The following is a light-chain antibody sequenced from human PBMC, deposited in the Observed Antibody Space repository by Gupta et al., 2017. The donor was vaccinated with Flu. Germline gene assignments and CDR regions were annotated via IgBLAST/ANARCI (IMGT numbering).Light chain of an antibody. V-gene: IGLV1-40*01. J-gene: IGLJ3*02. CDR2: GNS. CDR3: QSYDNSLSGSKV. CDR1: SSNIGAGYD. Sequence: QPVLTQPPSVSRAPGHSVTISCTGSSSNIGAGYDVHWYQQIPGTAPKVLIYGNSNRPSGVPDRFSGSKSVTSASLAITGLQAEDEADYYCQSYDNSLSGSKVFGGGTKLTVL.